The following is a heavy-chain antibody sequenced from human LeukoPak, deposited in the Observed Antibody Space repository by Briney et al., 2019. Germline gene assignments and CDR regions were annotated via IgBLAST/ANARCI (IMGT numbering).Heavy chain of an antibody. CDR2: ISGSGGST. V-gene: IGHV3-23*01. CDR1: GFTFSNYA. J-gene: IGHJ4*02. CDR3: ARKGNPSPFDY. D-gene: IGHD2-2*01. Sequence: GGSLRLSCAASGFTFSNYAMNCVRQAPGKGLEWVSAISGSGGSTFYADSVKGRFTIPRDNSKNTLYLQMNSLRAEDTAVYYCARKGNPSPFDYGGQGTLVTVSS.